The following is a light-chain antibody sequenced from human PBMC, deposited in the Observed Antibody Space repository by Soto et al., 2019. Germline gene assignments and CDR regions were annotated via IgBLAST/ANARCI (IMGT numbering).Light chain of an antibody. J-gene: IGLJ1*01. V-gene: IGLV1-44*01. Sequence: QALLTQPPSASGTPGQRGTISCSGSSSNIGSSNVNWYQQLPGTAPKLLIYTNNQRPSGVPDRFSGSKSGTSASLAIRGLQSEDEADYYCAAWDDSLNGRVFGTGTKVTVL. CDR3: AAWDDSLNGRV. CDR1: SSNIGSSN. CDR2: TNN.